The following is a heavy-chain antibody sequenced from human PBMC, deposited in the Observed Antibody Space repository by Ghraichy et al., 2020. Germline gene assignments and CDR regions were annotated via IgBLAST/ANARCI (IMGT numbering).Heavy chain of an antibody. CDR3: ARGLRVVVLTDSSSWFDH. CDR2: INHSGSA. V-gene: IGHV4-34*01. J-gene: IGHJ5*02. D-gene: IGHD2-21*02. Sequence: SETLSLTCAVYGGPFNGHYWTWIRQLPGKGLEWIGEINHSGSATYKPSLRGRVTMSVDTSKNQFSPKLNSLTAADTAVYFCARGLRVVVLTDSSSWFDHWGQGTPVTVSS. CDR1: GGPFNGHY.